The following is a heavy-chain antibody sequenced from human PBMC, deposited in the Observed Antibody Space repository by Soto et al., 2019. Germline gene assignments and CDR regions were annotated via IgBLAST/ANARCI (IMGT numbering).Heavy chain of an antibody. CDR1: GFTFISYW. J-gene: IGHJ4*02. V-gene: IGHV3-74*01. CDR3: AIDPHRSGYYPFDY. D-gene: IGHD3-3*01. Sequence: PGGSLRLSCTASGFTFISYWMHWVLQATGKGLVWVSRINSDGSSTSYADSVKGRFTISRDNAKNTLYLQMNSLRVEDTAVYYCAIDPHRSGYYPFDYWGQGTLVTDSS. CDR2: INSDGSST.